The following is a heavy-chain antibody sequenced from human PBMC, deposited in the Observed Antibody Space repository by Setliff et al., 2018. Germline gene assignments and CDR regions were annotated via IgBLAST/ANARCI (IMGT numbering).Heavy chain of an antibody. Sequence: GASVKVSCKASGGTFSSYAISWVRQAPGQGLEWMGRIIPIFGTANYAQKLQGRVTMTTDTSTSTAYMELRSLRSDDTAVYYCARFSSSWYPSEPVQAFDIWGQGTMVTVSS. V-gene: IGHV1-69*05. J-gene: IGHJ3*02. D-gene: IGHD6-13*01. CDR3: ARFSSSWYPSEPVQAFDI. CDR2: IIPIFGTA. CDR1: GGTFSSYA.